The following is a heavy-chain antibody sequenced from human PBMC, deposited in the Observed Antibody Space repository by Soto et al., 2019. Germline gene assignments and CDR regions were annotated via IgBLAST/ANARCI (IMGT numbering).Heavy chain of an antibody. V-gene: IGHV1-18*04. J-gene: IGHJ4*02. CDR3: XXDPQIFDY. CDR1: GYTFTSYG. Sequence: QVQLVQSGAEVKKPGASVKVSCKASGYTFTSYGISWVRQAPGQGLEWMGWISAYNGNTKYAQKFQGRVTMTTDTXXXXXXXXXXXXXXXXXXXXXXXXDPQIFDYWGQGTLVTVSS. CDR2: ISAYNGNT.